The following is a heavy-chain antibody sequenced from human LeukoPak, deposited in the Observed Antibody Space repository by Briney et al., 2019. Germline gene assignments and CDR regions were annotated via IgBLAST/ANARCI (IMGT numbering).Heavy chain of an antibody. D-gene: IGHD5-18*01. CDR1: GFTFSSYW. V-gene: IGHV3-7*01. Sequence: GGSLRLSCAASGFTFSSYWMSWVRQAPGKGLEWVANIKQDGSEKYYVDSVKGRFTISRDNAKNSLYLQMNSLRAEDTAVYYCARGGYSYGYELTPFDPWGQGTLVTVSS. CDR2: IKQDGSEK. J-gene: IGHJ5*02. CDR3: ARGGYSYGYELTPFDP.